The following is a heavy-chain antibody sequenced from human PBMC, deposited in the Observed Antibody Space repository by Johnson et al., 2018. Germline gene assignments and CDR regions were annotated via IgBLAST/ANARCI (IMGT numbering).Heavy chain of an antibody. CDR1: GNNFTTYW. D-gene: IGHD2-15*01. CDR3: AGHLGCSGGSCYGNDAFDI. CDR2: IYPGDSDT. Sequence: VQLVQSGAEVKKPGESXMISCKGSGNNFTTYWIGWVRQMPGKGLEWMGIIYPGDSDTRYSPSFQGQVIISADKSISTAYLHWSSLKASDPAMSYRAGHLGCSGGSCYGNDAFDIWGQGTMVTVSS. J-gene: IGHJ3*02. V-gene: IGHV5-51*01.